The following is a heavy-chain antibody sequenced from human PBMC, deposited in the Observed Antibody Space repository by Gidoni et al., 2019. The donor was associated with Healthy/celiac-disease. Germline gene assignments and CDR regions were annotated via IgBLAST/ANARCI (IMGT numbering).Heavy chain of an antibody. CDR1: GFTFSDYY. J-gene: IGHJ6*03. V-gene: IGHV3-11*06. D-gene: IGHD6-19*01. Sequence: QVQLVESGGGLVKPGGSLRLSCAASGFTFSDYYMTWIRQAPGKGLDWVSYFSSSSSYTNYADSVKGRFTISRDNAKNSLYLQLNSLRAEDTAVYYCTTNAVAGGSYYYMDVWGKGTTVTVSS. CDR3: TTNAVAGGSYYYMDV. CDR2: FSSSSSYT.